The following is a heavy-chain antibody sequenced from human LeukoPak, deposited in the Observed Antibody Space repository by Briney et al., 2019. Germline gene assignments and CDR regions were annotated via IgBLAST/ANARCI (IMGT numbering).Heavy chain of an antibody. Sequence: GGSLRLSCAASGFTFNNYWMTWFRQAPGKGLEWVANIKQDGTEIFYVDSVRDRFIIPRDNAENSLYLQMNSLRVEDTAVYYCARTPDGADYWGQGTLVTVSS. CDR2: IKQDGTEI. V-gene: IGHV3-7*01. J-gene: IGHJ4*02. CDR1: GFTFNNYW. D-gene: IGHD3-10*01. CDR3: ARTPDGADY.